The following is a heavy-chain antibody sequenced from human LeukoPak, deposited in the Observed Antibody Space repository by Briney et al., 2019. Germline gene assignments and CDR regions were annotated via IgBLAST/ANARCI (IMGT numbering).Heavy chain of an antibody. Sequence: PSETLSLTCAVYGGSFSGYYWSWIRQPPGKGLEWIGEINHSGSTNYNPSLKSRVTISVDTSKNQFSLKLSSATAADTAVYYCARGQIIDYWGQGTLVTVSS. J-gene: IGHJ4*02. CDR3: ARGQIIDY. V-gene: IGHV4-34*01. CDR2: INHSGST. CDR1: GGSFSGYY. D-gene: IGHD5-24*01.